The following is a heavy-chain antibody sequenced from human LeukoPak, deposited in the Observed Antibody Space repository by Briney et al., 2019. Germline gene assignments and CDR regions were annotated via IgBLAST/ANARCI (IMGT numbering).Heavy chain of an antibody. V-gene: IGHV4-31*03. CDR3: ARGTSWSLSVYFDY. CDR1: GDSITTGRHY. Sequence: SETLPLTCTVSGDSITTGRHYWSWIRQHPGKGLEWIGYIYYSRSTDYNPSLKSRLSISEDTSKNQFSLKLSSVTATETAGYYCARGTSWSLSVYFDYWGQGTLVTVSS. D-gene: IGHD4-23*01. CDR2: IYYSRST. J-gene: IGHJ4*02.